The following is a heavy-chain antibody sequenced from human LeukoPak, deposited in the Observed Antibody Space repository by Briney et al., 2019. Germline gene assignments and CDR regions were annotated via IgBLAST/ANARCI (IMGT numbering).Heavy chain of an antibody. CDR3: AREAMASTGRQYYFDD. J-gene: IGHJ4*02. CDR2: ISSSSSTT. Sequence: GGSLRLSCAASGFTFSSYSMNWVRQAPGKGLEWVSYISSSSSTTYYTDSVKGRFTISRDNGKNSLYLQMNSLRDEDTAVYYCAREAMASTGRQYYFDDWGQGTLVTVSS. CDR1: GFTFSSYS. D-gene: IGHD2-8*02. V-gene: IGHV3-48*02.